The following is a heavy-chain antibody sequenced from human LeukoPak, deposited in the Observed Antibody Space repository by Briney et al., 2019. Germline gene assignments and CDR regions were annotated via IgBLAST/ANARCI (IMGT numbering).Heavy chain of an antibody. Sequence: GSLRLSCAASGFTFSSYAMSWLRQPPGKGLEWIGYIYYSGSTNYNPSLKSRVTISVDTSKNQFSLKLSSVTAADTAVYYCAAGYSSSWKYYWGQGTLVTVSS. D-gene: IGHD6-13*01. CDR2: IYYSGST. J-gene: IGHJ4*02. CDR1: GFTFSSYA. CDR3: AAGYSSSWKYY. V-gene: IGHV4-59*01.